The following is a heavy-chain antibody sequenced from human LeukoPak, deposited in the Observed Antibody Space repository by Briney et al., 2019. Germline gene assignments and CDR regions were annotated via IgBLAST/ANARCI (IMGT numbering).Heavy chain of an antibody. V-gene: IGHV4-39*07. CDR1: GGSVSSSHY. CDR2: IYYGGST. J-gene: IGHJ3*01. CDR3: AKSTYYYDTFVNAFDL. Sequence: SETLSLTCTVSGGSVSSSHYWGWIRQPPGKGLEWIGSIYYGGSTYYNASLRSRVTTSVDTSKNQFSLKPSSVTAADTAVYYCAKSTYYYDTFVNAFDLWGQGTVVTVSS. D-gene: IGHD3-22*01.